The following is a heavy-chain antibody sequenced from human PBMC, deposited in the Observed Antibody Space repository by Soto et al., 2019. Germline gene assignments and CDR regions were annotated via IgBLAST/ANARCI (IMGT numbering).Heavy chain of an antibody. Sequence: EVQVVESGGGLMQPGGSLRLSCAASGFAVYSNDLSWVRQAPGKGLEWVSLFFTGGRTHYADSVKGRFSMSRDNSKNTLYLQMDTLRAEDTAVYYCARAGWVGNYGLDVWGQGTTVTVSS. V-gene: IGHV3-53*01. CDR1: GFAVYSND. CDR2: FFTGGRT. D-gene: IGHD3-10*01. CDR3: ARAGWVGNYGLDV. J-gene: IGHJ6*02.